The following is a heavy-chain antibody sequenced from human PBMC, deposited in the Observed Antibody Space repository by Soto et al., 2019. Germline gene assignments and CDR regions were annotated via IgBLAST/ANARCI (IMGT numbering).Heavy chain of an antibody. CDR2: INPKTGGT. J-gene: IGHJ4*02. CDR3: ARDVVGSDYFDS. CDR1: GYTFADYY. Sequence: ASVKVSCKASGYTFADYYMHWVRQAPGQGLEWMGWINPKTGGTNYVQKFQGRVTMTRDTSITTAYMELSRLRSDDTAVYYCARDVVGSDYFDSWGQGTLVTVSS. V-gene: IGHV1-2*02. D-gene: IGHD1-26*01.